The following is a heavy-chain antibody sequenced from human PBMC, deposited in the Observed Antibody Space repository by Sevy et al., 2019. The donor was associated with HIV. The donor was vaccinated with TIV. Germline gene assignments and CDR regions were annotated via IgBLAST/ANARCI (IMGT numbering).Heavy chain of an antibody. CDR1: GFSFSGYA. D-gene: IGHD3-9*01. Sequence: GGSLRLSCAASGFSFSGYAMSWVRQAPGKGLEWVSSVSGSGDTTKYANSVKGRFTLSRENSKNTLYLQMNSLRSEDTALYYCAKGPGDLDWSLFDYWGRGTLVTVSS. CDR2: VSGSGDTT. CDR3: AKGPGDLDWSLFDY. V-gene: IGHV3-23*01. J-gene: IGHJ4*02.